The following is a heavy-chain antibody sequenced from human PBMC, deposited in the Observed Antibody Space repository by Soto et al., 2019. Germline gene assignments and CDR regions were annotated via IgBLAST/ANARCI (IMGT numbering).Heavy chain of an antibody. CDR1: GGTFSSYT. D-gene: IGHD2-15*01. CDR2: IIPIFGIA. CDR3: ADVAADD. J-gene: IGHJ4*02. Sequence: QVQLVQSGAEVKKPGSSVKVSCEVSGGTFSSYTISWVRQAPGQGLEWMGRIIPIFGIANYAQKFQGRVTITADKSTSTAYMELTSLRSEDTAVYYCADVAADDWGQGTLVTVSS. V-gene: IGHV1-69*02.